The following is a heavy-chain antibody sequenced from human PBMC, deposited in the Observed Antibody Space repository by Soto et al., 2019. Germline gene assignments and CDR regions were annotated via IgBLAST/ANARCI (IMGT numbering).Heavy chain of an antibody. CDR1: GFTFSSYA. D-gene: IGHD2-2*01. CDR2: ISGSGGST. J-gene: IGHJ6*03. CDR3: AKVVYHYYYYYMDV. V-gene: IGHV3-23*01. Sequence: GGSLRLSCAASGFTFSSYAMSWVRQAPGKGLEWVSAISGSGGSTYYADSVKGRFTISRDNSKNTLYLQMNSLRAEDTAVYYCAKVVYHYYYYYMDVWGKGTTVTVSS.